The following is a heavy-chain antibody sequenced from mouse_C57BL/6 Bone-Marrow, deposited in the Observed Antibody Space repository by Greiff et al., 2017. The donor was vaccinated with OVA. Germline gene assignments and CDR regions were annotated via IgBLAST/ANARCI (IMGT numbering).Heavy chain of an antibody. V-gene: IGHV5-6*01. D-gene: IGHD4-1*01. CDR1: GFTFSSYG. CDR3: ARHDARHWADY. CDR2: ISSGGSYT. J-gene: IGHJ2*01. Sequence: EVQGVESGGDLVKPGGSLKLSCAASGFTFSSYGMSWVRQTPDKRLEWVATISSGGSYTYYPDSVKGRFTISRDNAKNTLYLQMSSLKSEDTAMYYCARHDARHWADYWGQGTTLTVSS.